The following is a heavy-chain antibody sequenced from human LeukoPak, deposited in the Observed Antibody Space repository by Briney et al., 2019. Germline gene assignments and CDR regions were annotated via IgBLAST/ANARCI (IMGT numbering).Heavy chain of an antibody. CDR3: ARSSYYGTGTYFFDY. CDR2: IDYGGST. V-gene: IGHV4-61*01. CDR1: GVSDSSSSYY. Sequence: PSVTLSLTCTVSGVSDSSSSYYRNWIGQPLGKGLEWIGIIDYGGSTDYNLSGRIPLTRSVDTSKNQFSLNLSSVTAADTDLYFCARSSYYGTGTYFFDYWGQGTLVTVSS. D-gene: IGHD3-10*01. J-gene: IGHJ4*02.